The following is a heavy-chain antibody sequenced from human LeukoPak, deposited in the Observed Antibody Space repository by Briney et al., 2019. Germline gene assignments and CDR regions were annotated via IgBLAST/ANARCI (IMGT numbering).Heavy chain of an antibody. CDR1: GYTFTSYG. CDR3: ATDPGYYDFWSGPPYYFDY. V-gene: IGHV1-18*01. J-gene: IGHJ4*02. Sequence: ASVKVSCKASGYTFTSYGISWVRQAPGQGLEWMGWISAYNGNRNYAQKLQGRVTMTTDTSTSTAYMELRSLRSDDTAVYYCATDPGYYDFWSGPPYYFDYWGQGTLVTVSS. D-gene: IGHD3-3*01. CDR2: ISAYNGNR.